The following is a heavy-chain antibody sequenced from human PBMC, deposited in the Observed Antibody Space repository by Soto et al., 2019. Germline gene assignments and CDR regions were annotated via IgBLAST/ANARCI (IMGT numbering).Heavy chain of an antibody. Sequence: QVQLVQSGAEVKKPGSSVKVSCTASEGTFNSYTISWVRQVPGQGLEWMGRVIPILGMADFAQKFQGRVMITADKSTSTAYMMLSSLRSDDTAVYYCATNYGSGSTHFDYWGQGTLVTVSS. CDR1: EGTFNSYT. J-gene: IGHJ4*02. CDR3: ATNYGSGSTHFDY. CDR2: VIPILGMA. V-gene: IGHV1-69*02. D-gene: IGHD3-10*01.